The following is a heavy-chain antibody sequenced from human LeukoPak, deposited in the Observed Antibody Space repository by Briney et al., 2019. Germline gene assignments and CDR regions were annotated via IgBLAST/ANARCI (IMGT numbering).Heavy chain of an antibody. J-gene: IGHJ6*02. CDR1: GGSITNTNY. V-gene: IGHV4-4*02. CDR3: ARARYGSGNFYFYYYGMDV. D-gene: IGHD3-10*01. CDR2: VNLQGST. Sequence: SETLSLTCGVSGGSITNTNYWTWVRQPPGKGLEWIGEVNLQGSTNYNPSLMGRVAIAVDTSENHISLQLTSVTAADTAVYYCARARYGSGNFYFYYYGMDVWGQGTTVTVSS.